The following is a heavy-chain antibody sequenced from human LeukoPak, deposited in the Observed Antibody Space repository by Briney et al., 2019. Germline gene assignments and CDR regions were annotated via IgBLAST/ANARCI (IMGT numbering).Heavy chain of an antibody. CDR2: IYYSGSP. D-gene: IGHD3-10*01. CDR1: GGSISSYY. Sequence: PSETLSLTCTVSGGSISSYYWSWIRQPPGKGLEWIGYIYYSGSPNYNPSLKSRVTISVDTSKNQFSLKLSSVTAADTAVYYCASLPPMVRGVNGEAFDIWGQGTMVTVSS. CDR3: ASLPPMVRGVNGEAFDI. J-gene: IGHJ3*02. V-gene: IGHV4-59*08.